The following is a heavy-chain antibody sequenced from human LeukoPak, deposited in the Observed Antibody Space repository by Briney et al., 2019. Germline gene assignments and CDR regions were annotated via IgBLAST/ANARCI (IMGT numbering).Heavy chain of an antibody. V-gene: IGHV4-34*01. D-gene: IGHD3-10*01. CDR1: GGSFSGHY. J-gene: IGHJ4*02. Sequence: SETLSLTCAVYGGSFSGHYWSWIRQPPGKGLEWIGEINHSGSTNYNPSLKSRVTISVDTSKNQFSLKLSSVTAADTAVYYCASRYGSANYWGQGTLVTVSS. CDR3: ASRYGSANY. CDR2: INHSGST.